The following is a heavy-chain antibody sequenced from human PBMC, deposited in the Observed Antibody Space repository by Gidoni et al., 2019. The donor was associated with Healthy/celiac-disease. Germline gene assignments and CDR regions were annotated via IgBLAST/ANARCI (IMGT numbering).Heavy chain of an antibody. CDR1: GFTFSSYG. J-gene: IGHJ4*02. D-gene: IGHD3-10*01. CDR2: ISYDGSNK. Sequence: GSLRLSCAASGFTFSSYGMHWVRQAPGKGLEWVAVISYDGSNKYYADSVKGRFTISRDNSKNTLYLQMNSLRAEDTAVYYCAKDSDGSGLGYYFDYWGQGTLVTVSS. V-gene: IGHV3-30*18. CDR3: AKDSDGSGLGYYFDY.